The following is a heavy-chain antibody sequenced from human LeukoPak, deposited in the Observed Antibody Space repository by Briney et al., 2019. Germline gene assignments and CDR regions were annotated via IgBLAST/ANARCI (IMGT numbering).Heavy chain of an antibody. V-gene: IGHV4-34*01. Sequence: SGTLSLTCAVYGGSFSGYYWSWIRQPPGKGLEWIGEINHSGSTNYNPSLKSRVTISVDTSKNQFSLKLSSVTAADTAVYYCARAADGIVGATDYWGQGTLVTVSS. CDR2: INHSGST. D-gene: IGHD1-26*01. J-gene: IGHJ4*02. CDR3: ARAADGIVGATDY. CDR1: GGSFSGYY.